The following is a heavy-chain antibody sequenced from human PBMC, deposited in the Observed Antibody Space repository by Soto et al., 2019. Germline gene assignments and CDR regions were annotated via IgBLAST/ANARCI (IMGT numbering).Heavy chain of an antibody. Sequence: GESLNTSCKGSGYSFTIYWIPWVRQMPGKGLEWXGIXXPXXSXTXXXPXXXGQVTISVDKSISTAYLQWSSLKASDTAMYYCARPYGSGRVTYFDYWGQGTLVTVSS. CDR3: ARPYGSGRVTYFDY. V-gene: IGHV5-51*01. CDR1: GYSFTIYW. CDR2: XXPXXSXT. J-gene: IGHJ4*02. D-gene: IGHD3-10*01.